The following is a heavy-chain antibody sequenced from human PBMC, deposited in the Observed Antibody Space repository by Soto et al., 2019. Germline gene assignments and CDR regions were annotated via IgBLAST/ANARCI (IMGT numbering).Heavy chain of an antibody. CDR3: ARRFVGYCSGGSCYSDSYYYGMDV. J-gene: IGHJ6*02. D-gene: IGHD2-15*01. CDR2: IDPSDSYT. CDR1: GYSFTSYW. V-gene: IGHV5-10-1*01. Sequence: GESLKISCKGSGYSFTSYWISWVRQMPGKGLEWMGRIDPSDSYTNYSPSFQGHVTISADKSISTAYLQWSSLKASDTAMYYCARRFVGYCSGGSCYSDSYYYGMDVWGQGTTVTVSS.